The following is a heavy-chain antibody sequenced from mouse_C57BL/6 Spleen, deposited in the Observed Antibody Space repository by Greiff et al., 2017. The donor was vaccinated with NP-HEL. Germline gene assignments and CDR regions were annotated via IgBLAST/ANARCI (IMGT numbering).Heavy chain of an antibody. V-gene: IGHV1-81*01. CDR1: GYTFTSYG. CDR2: IYPRSGNI. J-gene: IGHJ2*01. Sequence: QVQLQQSGAELARPGASVKLSCKASGYTFTSYGISWVKQRTGQGLEWIGEIYPRSGNIYYNEKFKGKANLTADKSTSTAYMELLSLTSEDSAVYFCATTITTVVAPYFDYWGQGTTLTVSS. CDR3: ATTITTVVAPYFDY. D-gene: IGHD1-1*01.